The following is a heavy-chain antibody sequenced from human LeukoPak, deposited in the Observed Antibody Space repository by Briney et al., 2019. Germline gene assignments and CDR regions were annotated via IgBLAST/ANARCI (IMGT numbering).Heavy chain of an antibody. CDR3: AKDPYSNY. J-gene: IGHJ4*02. CDR1: GFTFSTYG. CDR2: ISDDGVNK. D-gene: IGHD4-11*01. V-gene: IGHV3-30*18. Sequence: GGSLRLSCAASGFTFSTYGMHWVRQAPGKGLEWVAVISDDGVNKYYIDSVKGRFTISRDNSKNTLYLQMNSLRAEDTAVYYCAKDPYSNYMGQGTLVTVSS.